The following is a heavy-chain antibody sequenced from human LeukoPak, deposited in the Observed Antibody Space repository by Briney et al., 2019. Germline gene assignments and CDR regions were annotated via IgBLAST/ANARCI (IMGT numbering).Heavy chain of an antibody. CDR3: AKEGSYCNYPAYNWFDP. Sequence: GGSLRLSCAASGFTFSSYAMSWVRQAPGKGLEWVSAISGSGGSTYYADSVKGRFTISRDNSKNTLYLQMNSLRAEDTAVYYCAKEGSYCNYPAYNWFDPWGQGTLVTVSS. V-gene: IGHV3-23*01. CDR1: GFTFSSYA. CDR2: ISGSGGST. D-gene: IGHD4-11*01. J-gene: IGHJ5*02.